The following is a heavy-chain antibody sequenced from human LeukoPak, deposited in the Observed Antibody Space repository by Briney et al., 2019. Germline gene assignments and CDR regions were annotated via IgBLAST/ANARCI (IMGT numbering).Heavy chain of an antibody. CDR2: IYYSGST. Sequence: PSETLSLTCTVSGGSISSYYWSWIRQPPGKGLEWIGYIYYSGSTNYNPSLKSRVTISVDTSKNQFSLKLSSVTAADTAMYYCARECGGDCWSAFDIWGQGTMVTVSS. J-gene: IGHJ3*02. D-gene: IGHD2-21*02. V-gene: IGHV4-59*01. CDR1: GGSISSYY. CDR3: ARECGGDCWSAFDI.